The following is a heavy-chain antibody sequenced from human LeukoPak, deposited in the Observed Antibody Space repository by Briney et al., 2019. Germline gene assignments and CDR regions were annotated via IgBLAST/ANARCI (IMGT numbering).Heavy chain of an antibody. V-gene: IGHV1-69-2*01. CDR3: ATAIAAAGTYYFDY. D-gene: IGHD6-13*01. CDR1: GYTLTDYY. J-gene: IGHJ4*02. CDR2: VDPEDGET. Sequence: ATVKISCKASGYTLTDYYMHWVQQAPGKGLEWMGRVDPEDGETIYAEKFQGRVTITADTSTDTAYMELSSLRSEDTAVYYCATAIAAAGTYYFDYWGQGTLVTVSS.